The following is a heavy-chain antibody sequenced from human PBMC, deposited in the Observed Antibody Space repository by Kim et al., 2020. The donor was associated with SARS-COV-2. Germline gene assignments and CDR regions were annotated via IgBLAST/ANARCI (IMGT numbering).Heavy chain of an antibody. CDR3: ARDLLIAATRRSEYYYGMDV. CDR2: INTNTGNT. D-gene: IGHD6-13*01. J-gene: IGHJ6*02. CDR1: GYTFTKDA. Sequence: ASVKVSCKASGYTFTKDAMNWVRQAPGQGLEWMGWINTNTGNTTYAQDFTGRVVIALDTSVSTAYMQISSLKAEDTGVYFCARDLLIAATRRSEYYYGMDVWGQETTVSVSS. V-gene: IGHV7-4-1*02.